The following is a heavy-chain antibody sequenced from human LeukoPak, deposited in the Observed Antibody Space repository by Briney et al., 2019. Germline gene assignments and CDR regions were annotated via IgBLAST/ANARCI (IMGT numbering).Heavy chain of an antibody. CDR3: VQWGYYDVLTGYYVPDY. V-gene: IGHV3-23*01. J-gene: IGHJ4*02. D-gene: IGHD3-9*01. CDR1: GFTFSNYA. CDR2: ITGSGAVT. Sequence: QPGASLRLSCAASGFTFSNYAMSWVRQAPGKGLEWVSAITGSGAVTYYADSVKGRFTISRESSKNTLYLQLNSLRAEDTAVYYCVQWGYYDVLTGYYVPDYWGQGSLVTVS.